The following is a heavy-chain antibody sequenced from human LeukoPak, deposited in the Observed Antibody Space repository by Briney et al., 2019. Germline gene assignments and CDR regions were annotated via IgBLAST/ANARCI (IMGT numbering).Heavy chain of an antibody. CDR1: GGSISSHY. CDR2: IHYSEST. J-gene: IGHJ4*02. CDR3: ARVRDSGSYYVFDH. V-gene: IGHV4-59*11. Sequence: PSETLSLTCTVSGGSISSHYWSWIRQPPGKGLEWIGYIHYSESTNYNPSPKSRGTISVDTSKNQFSLKLSSVTAADTAVYYCARVRDSGSYYVFDHWGQGTLVTVSS. D-gene: IGHD1-26*01.